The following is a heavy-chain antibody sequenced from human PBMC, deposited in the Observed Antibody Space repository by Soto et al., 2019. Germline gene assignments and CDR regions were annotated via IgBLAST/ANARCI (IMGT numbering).Heavy chain of an antibody. D-gene: IGHD2-21*02. CDR2: ISSSGGST. CDR3: AKTKGAGDRGFDY. J-gene: IGHJ4*02. V-gene: IGHV3-23*01. Sequence: GGSLRLSCAASGFTFSSYAMSWVRQAPGKGLEWVSAISSSGGSTYYADSVKGRFTISRDNSKNTLSLQMNSLRAEDTAVYYCAKTKGAGDRGFDYWGQGTLVTVSS. CDR1: GFTFSSYA.